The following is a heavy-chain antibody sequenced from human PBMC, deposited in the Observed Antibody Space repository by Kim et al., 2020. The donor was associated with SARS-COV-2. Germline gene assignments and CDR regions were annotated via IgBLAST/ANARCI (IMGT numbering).Heavy chain of an antibody. D-gene: IGHD3-16*01. CDR1: EFNFKTYW. V-gene: IGHV3-74*03. CDR3: REGHQYAYGCTWFDP. J-gene: IGHJ5*02. CDR2: INNDGNSI. Sequence: GGSLRLSCAGSEFNFKTYWMHWVRQAPGKGLVWVARINNDGNSITSADSVEGRFTISKDNAKKPWYLQMNSLRVDDTAVYYCREGHQYAYGCTWFDPWGEGSLLTLPS.